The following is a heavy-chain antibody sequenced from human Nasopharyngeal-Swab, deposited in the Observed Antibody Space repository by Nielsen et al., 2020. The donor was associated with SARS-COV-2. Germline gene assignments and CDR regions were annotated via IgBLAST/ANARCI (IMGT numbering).Heavy chain of an antibody. V-gene: IGHV3-30-3*01. Sequence: GGSLRFSCAASGFTFSRYTMHWVRQAPGKGLEWVAVISYDGSNKYYADSVKGRFTISRDISKNTLYLQMNSLRAEDTAVFYCASTPLDSSGYYYAFHYWGRGTLVTVSS. J-gene: IGHJ4*02. CDR3: ASTPLDSSGYYYAFHY. CDR1: GFTFSRYT. CDR2: ISYDGSNK. D-gene: IGHD3-22*01.